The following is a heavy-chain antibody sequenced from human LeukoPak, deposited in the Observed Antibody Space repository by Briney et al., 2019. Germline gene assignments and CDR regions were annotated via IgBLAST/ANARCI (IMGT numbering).Heavy chain of an antibody. J-gene: IGHJ4*02. D-gene: IGHD6-19*01. CDR2: INPNSGGT. CDR3: ARVLVVSGAVAVGDFDY. V-gene: IGHV1-2*02. CDR1: GYTFTGYY. Sequence: ASVKVSFKASGYTFTGYYMHWVRQAPGQGLEWMGWINPNSGGTNYAQKLQGRVTMTTDTSTSTAYMELRSLRSDDTAVYYCARVLVVSGAVAVGDFDYWGQGTLVTVSS.